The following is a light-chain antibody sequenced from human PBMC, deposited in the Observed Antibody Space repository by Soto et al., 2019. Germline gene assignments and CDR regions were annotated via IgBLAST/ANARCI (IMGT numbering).Light chain of an antibody. V-gene: IGLV1-40*01. CDR2: SNN. J-gene: IGLJ7*01. CDR1: SSNIGAGYG. CDR3: AAWDASLNGWV. Sequence: QSVLTQPPSVSGAPGQRVTISCAGTSSNIGAGYGVHWYQQLPGRAPKLLIYSNNQRPSGVPDRFSGSKSGSSASLAISGLQSEDEADYYCAAWDASLNGWVFGGGTQLTVL.